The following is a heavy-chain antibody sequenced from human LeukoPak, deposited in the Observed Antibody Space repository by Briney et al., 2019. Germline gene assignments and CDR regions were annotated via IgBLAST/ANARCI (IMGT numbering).Heavy chain of an antibody. CDR3: ARGSGSYINWFDP. J-gene: IGHJ5*02. D-gene: IGHD1-26*01. CDR2: INAGNGNT. CDR1: GYTFTSYA. Sequence: ASVNVSCKASGYTFTSYAMHWVRQAPGQRLEWMGWINAGNGNTKYSQEFQGRVTITRDTSASTAYMELSSLRSEDMAVYYCARGSGSYINWFDPWGQGTLVTVSS. V-gene: IGHV1-3*03.